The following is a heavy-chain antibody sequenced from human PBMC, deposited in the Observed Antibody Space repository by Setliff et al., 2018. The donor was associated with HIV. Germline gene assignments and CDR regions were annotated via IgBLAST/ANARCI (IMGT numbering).Heavy chain of an antibody. V-gene: IGHV1-2*02. CDR2: INPNSSDT. Sequence: ASVKVSCKASGYTFTDYYIHWVRQAPGQGLEWMGWINPNSSDTNYAQKFQGRVTMTRDTSISTAYMYLSRLRSDDTAVYYCARRVPPIPSGDLDYWGQGTLVTVSS. CDR3: ARRVPPIPSGDLDY. CDR1: GYTFTDYY. D-gene: IGHD4-17*01. J-gene: IGHJ4*02.